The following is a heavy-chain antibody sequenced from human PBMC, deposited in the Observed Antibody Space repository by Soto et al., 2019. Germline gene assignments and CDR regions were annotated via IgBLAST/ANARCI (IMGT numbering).Heavy chain of an antibody. J-gene: IGHJ5*02. D-gene: IGHD5-12*01. CDR2: MNPNSGNT. V-gene: IGHV1-8*01. CDR3: ARAAGMVATSP. Sequence: GASVKVSCEASGYTFTSYDINWVRQATGQGLEWMGWMNPNSGNTGYSQKFQGRVTITRDTSASTAYMELSSLRSEDTAVYYCARAAGMVATSPWGQGTLVTVSS. CDR1: GYTFTSYD.